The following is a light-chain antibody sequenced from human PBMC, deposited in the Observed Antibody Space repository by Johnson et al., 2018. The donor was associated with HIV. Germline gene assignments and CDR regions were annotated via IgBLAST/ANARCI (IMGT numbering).Light chain of an antibody. Sequence: QSALTQPPSVSAAPGQKVTISCSGSSSNIGNNYVSWYQQVPGTAPKLLIYENNKRPSGIPDRFSGSKSGTSATLGITGLQTGDEADYYCETWDSGLTAHFVFGSGTTITVL. CDR1: SSNIGNNY. CDR2: ENN. CDR3: ETWDSGLTAHFV. V-gene: IGLV1-51*02. J-gene: IGLJ1*01.